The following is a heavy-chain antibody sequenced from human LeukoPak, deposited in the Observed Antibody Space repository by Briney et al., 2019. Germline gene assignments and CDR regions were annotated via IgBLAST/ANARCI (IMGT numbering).Heavy chain of an antibody. V-gene: IGHV4-34*01. CDR3: ARGDAVVGASDY. CDR2: INHSGST. J-gene: IGHJ4*02. Sequence: SETLSLTCAVYGGSFSGYYWSWIRQPPGKGLEWIGEINHSGSTNYNPSLKSRVTISVDTSKNQFSLKLSSVTAADTAVYCCARGDAVVGASDYWGQGTLVTVSS. CDR1: GGSFSGYY. D-gene: IGHD1-26*01.